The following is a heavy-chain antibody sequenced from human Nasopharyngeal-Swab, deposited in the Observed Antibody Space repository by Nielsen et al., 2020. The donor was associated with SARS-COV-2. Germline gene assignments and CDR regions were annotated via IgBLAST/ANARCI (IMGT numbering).Heavy chain of an antibody. J-gene: IGHJ4*02. Sequence: WIRQPPGKGLEWVSSISSSSSYMYYADSVKGRFTISRDNAKNSLYLQMNSLRAEDTAVYYCASFSSSWPNFDYWGQGTLVTVSS. CDR2: ISSSSSYM. CDR3: ASFSSSWPNFDY. V-gene: IGHV3-21*01. D-gene: IGHD6-13*01.